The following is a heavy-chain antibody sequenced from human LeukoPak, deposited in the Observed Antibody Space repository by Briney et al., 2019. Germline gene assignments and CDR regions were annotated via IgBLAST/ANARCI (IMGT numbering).Heavy chain of an antibody. CDR3: ARDVAGTPADY. CDR2: IYYSGST. Sequence: ASETLSLTCTVSGGSISSYYWSWIRQPPGKGLEWIGYIYYSGSTNYNPSLKSRVTISVGTSKNQFSLKLSSVTAADTAVYYCARDVAGTPADYWGQGTLVTVSS. J-gene: IGHJ4*02. V-gene: IGHV4-59*01. CDR1: GGSISSYY. D-gene: IGHD1-14*01.